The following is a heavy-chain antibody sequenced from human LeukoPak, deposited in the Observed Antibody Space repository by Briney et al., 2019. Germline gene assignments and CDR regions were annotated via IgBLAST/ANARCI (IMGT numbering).Heavy chain of an antibody. V-gene: IGHV3-7*01. Sequence: PGGSLRLSCAASGFTFSSYWMSWVRQAPGKGLEWVANIKQDGSEKYYVDSVKGRFTISRDNAKNSLYLQMNSLRAEDTAVYYCAREGEDIVVVPAATRKDYYYYYYMDVWGKGTTVTVSS. D-gene: IGHD2-2*01. CDR3: AREGEDIVVVPAATRKDYYYYYYMDV. CDR2: IKQDGSEK. J-gene: IGHJ6*03. CDR1: GFTFSSYW.